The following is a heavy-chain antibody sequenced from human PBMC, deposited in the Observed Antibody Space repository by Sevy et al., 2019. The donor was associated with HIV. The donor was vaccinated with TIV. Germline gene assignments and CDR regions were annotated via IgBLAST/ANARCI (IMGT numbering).Heavy chain of an antibody. Sequence: ETLSLTCAVSGYSITSGYLWGWIRQPPGKGLEWIGSVFHGGSTYYNPSLNSRVIISVDTSKNQLSLKLNSVTAADTAVYYCARHSHGSGTYYVPFDSWGQGTLVTVSS. D-gene: IGHD3-10*01. CDR1: GYSITSGYL. V-gene: IGHV4-38-2*01. CDR2: VFHGGST. J-gene: IGHJ4*02. CDR3: ARHSHGSGTYYVPFDS.